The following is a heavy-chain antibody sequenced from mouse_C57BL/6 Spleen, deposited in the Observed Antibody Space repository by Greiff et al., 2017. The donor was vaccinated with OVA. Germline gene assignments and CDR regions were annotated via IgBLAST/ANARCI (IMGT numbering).Heavy chain of an antibody. CDR3: AGLGDFDY. Sequence: QVQLQQSGPELVKPGASVKISCKASGYAFSSSWMNWVKQRPGKGLEWIGRIYPGDGDTNYNGKFKGKATLTADKSSSTAYMQLSSLTSEDSAVYFCAGLGDFDYWGQGTTLTVSS. D-gene: IGHD3-3*01. CDR2: IYPGDGDT. V-gene: IGHV1-82*01. J-gene: IGHJ2*01. CDR1: GYAFSSSW.